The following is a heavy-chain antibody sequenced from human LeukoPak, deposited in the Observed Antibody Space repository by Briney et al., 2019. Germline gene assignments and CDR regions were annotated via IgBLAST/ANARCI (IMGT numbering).Heavy chain of an antibody. Sequence: PSETLSLTCTVSGYSISSGYYWGWIRQPPGKGLEWIGSIYHSGSTYYNPSLKSRVTISVDTSKNQFSLKLSSVTAADTAVYYCARIYGDFPPADYWGQGTLVTVSS. D-gene: IGHD4-17*01. CDR3: ARIYGDFPPADY. V-gene: IGHV4-38-2*02. J-gene: IGHJ4*02. CDR1: GYSISSGYY. CDR2: IYHSGST.